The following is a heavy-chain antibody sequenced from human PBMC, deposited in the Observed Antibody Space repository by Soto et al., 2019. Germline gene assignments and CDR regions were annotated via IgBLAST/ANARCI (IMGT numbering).Heavy chain of an antibody. V-gene: IGHV4-34*01. CDR1: GGSFSGYY. J-gene: IGHJ3*02. Sequence: SETLSLTCAVYGGSFSGYYWSWIRQPPGKGLEWIGEINHSGSTNYNPSLKSRVTISVETTKNMFSLKLSSVTAADTAVYYWARGYQPWLDAFDIWGQGTMVTVSS. D-gene: IGHD6-19*01. CDR3: ARGYQPWLDAFDI. CDR2: INHSGST.